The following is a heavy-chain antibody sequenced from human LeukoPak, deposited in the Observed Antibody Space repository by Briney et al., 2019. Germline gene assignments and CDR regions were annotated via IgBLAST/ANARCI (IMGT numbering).Heavy chain of an antibody. J-gene: IGHJ6*02. CDR2: IYYSGST. V-gene: IGHV4-59*01. Sequence: SETLSLTCTVSGGSISSYYWSWIRQPPGKGLEWIGYIYYSGSTNYNPSLKSRVTISVGTSKNQFSLKLSSVTAADTAVYYCARDLSAYYYYGMDVWGQGTTVTVSS. CDR1: GGSISSYY. CDR3: ARDLSAYYYYGMDV.